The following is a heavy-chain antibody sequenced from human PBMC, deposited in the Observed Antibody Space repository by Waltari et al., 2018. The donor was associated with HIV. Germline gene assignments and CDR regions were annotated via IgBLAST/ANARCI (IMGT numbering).Heavy chain of an antibody. CDR2: IKQDGSEK. CDR1: GFTFSSYW. CDR3: ARQLPPSYGMDV. D-gene: IGHD2-2*01. V-gene: IGHV3-7*01. J-gene: IGHJ6*02. Sequence: EVQLVEPGGGLVQPGGSLRLSCAASGFTFSSYWMTWVRQAPGRGLEWVANIKQDGSEKYYVEFVRGRFTISRDNAKNSLYLQMNSLRADDTAVYYCARQLPPSYGMDVWGQGTTVTVSS.